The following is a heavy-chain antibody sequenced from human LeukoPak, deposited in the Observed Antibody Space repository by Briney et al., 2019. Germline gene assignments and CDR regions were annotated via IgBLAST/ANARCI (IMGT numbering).Heavy chain of an antibody. CDR3: ARASSGSGLSIDY. Sequence: SETLSLTCTVSGGSISSGGYYWSWIRQHPGKGLEWIGYIYYSGSTYYNPSLKSQVTISVDTSKNQYSLKLSSVTAADTAVYYCARASSGSGLSIDYWGQGTLVTVSS. V-gene: IGHV4-31*01. D-gene: IGHD3-10*01. CDR2: IYYSGST. CDR1: GGSISSGGYY. J-gene: IGHJ4*02.